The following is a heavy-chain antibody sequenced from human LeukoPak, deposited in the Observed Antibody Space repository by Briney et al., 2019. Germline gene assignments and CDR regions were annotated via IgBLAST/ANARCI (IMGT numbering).Heavy chain of an antibody. CDR1: GFTFSSHA. D-gene: IGHD2-15*01. V-gene: IGHV3-30*07. Sequence: GGSLRLSCAASGFTFSSHAMPWVRQAPGKGLEWVAVIAYDGTNKYYADSVKGRFTMSRDNSKNTLYLQMDSLRAEDTAVYYCTRDYRVGCTGGSCYPIDYWGQGTLVTVSS. CDR2: IAYDGTNK. CDR3: TRDYRVGCTGGSCYPIDY. J-gene: IGHJ4*02.